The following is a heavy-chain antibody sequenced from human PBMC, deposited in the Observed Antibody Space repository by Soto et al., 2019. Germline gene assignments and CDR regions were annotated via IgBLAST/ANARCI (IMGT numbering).Heavy chain of an antibody. CDR3: ARDGYCSGGSCSGWFDP. CDR2: INPSGGST. V-gene: IGHV1-46*01. CDR1: GYTFTSYY. Sequence: VASVKVSCKASGYTFTSYYMHWVRQAPGQGLEWMGIINPSGGSTSYAQKFQGRVTMTRDTSTSTVYMELSSLRSEDTAVYYCARDGYCSGGSCSGWFDPWGQGTLVTVSS. D-gene: IGHD2-15*01. J-gene: IGHJ5*02.